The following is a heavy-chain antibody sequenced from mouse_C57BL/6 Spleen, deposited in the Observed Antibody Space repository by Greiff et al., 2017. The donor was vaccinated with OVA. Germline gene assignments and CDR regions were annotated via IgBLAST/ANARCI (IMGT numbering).Heavy chain of an antibody. CDR2: IYPGDGDT. J-gene: IGHJ1*03. CDR1: GYAFSSYW. CDR3: ARSYDGYHWYFDV. D-gene: IGHD2-3*01. Sequence: VQLQQSGAELVKPGASVKISCKASGYAFSSYWMNWVKQRPGKGLEWIGQIYPGDGDTNYNGKFKGKATLTADKSSSTAYMQLSSLTSEDSAVYFCARSYDGYHWYFDVWGTGTTVTVSS. V-gene: IGHV1-80*01.